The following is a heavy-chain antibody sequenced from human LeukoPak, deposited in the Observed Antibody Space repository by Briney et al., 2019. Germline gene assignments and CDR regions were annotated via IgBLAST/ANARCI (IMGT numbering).Heavy chain of an antibody. CDR1: GGSTSSSNW. J-gene: IGHJ6*03. Sequence: SQTLSLTCAVSGGSTSSSNWWSWVRQPPGKGLEWIGEIYHSGSTNYNPSLKSRVPISVDKSKNQFSLKLSSVTAADTAVYYCAKTELAMNYYYYIDVWGKGTTVTVSS. CDR2: IYHSGST. D-gene: IGHD3-10*01. V-gene: IGHV4-4*02. CDR3: AKTELAMNYYYYIDV.